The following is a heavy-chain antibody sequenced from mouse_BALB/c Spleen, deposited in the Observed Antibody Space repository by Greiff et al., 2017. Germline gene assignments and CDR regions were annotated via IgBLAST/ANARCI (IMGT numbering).Heavy chain of an antibody. D-gene: IGHD2-14*01. V-gene: IGHV5-12-2*01. J-gene: IGHJ4*01. Sequence: DVHLVESGGGLVQPGGSLKLSCAASGFTFSSYTMSWVRQTPEKRLEWVAYISNGGGSTYYPDTVKGRFTISRDNAKNTLYLQMSSLKSEDTAMYYCARLRYDDAMDYWGQGTSVTVSS. CDR2: ISNGGGST. CDR3: ARLRYDDAMDY. CDR1: GFTFSSYT.